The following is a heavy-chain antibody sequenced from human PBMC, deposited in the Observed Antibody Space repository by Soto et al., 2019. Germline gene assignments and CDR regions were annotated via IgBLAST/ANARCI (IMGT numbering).Heavy chain of an antibody. CDR1: GGTFSSYA. CDR2: FDPEDGET. V-gene: IGHV1-24*01. J-gene: IGHJ4*02. CDR3: ATSLSGPSDY. Sequence: ASVKVSCKASGGTFSSYAISWVRQAPGRGLEWMGNFDPEDGETIYAHKFQGRVTMTEDTSTDTAYMEVRSLSSEDTAVYYCATSLSGPSDYWGQGTLVTVSS. D-gene: IGHD3-16*01.